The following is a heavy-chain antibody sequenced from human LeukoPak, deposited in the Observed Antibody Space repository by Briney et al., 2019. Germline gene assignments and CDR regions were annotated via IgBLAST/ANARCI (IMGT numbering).Heavy chain of an antibody. CDR3: ARGDAFSGDH. CDR2: IHPEGNEK. Sequence: GSLRLSCAVSGFSFTNFWMSWVRQAPGRGLEWVANIHPEGNEKYHVESVKGRFTISRDNTKNLLFPQMNGLRVEDTAVYYCARGDAFSGDHWGQGTLVTVSS. CDR1: GFSFTNFW. V-gene: IGHV3-7*04. J-gene: IGHJ4*02.